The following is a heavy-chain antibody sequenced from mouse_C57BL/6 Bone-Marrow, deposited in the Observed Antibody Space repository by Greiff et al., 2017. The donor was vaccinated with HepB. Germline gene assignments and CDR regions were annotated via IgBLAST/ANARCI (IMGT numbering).Heavy chain of an antibody. V-gene: IGHV5-6*01. CDR3: ARPLWYFDV. J-gene: IGHJ1*03. CDR1: GFTFSSYG. CDR2: ISSGGSYT. Sequence: EVKVVESGGDLVKPGGSLKLSCAASGFTFSSYGMSWVRQTPDKRLEWVATISSGGSYTYYPDSVKGRFTISRDNAKNTLYLQMSSLKSEDTAMYYCARPLWYFDVWGTGTTVTVSS.